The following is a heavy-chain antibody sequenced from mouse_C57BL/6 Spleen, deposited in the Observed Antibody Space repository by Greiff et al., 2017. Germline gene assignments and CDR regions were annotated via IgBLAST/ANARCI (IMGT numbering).Heavy chain of an antibody. CDR2: LSSGGSYT. J-gene: IGHJ2*01. V-gene: IGHV5-6*01. Sequence: EVKLVESGGDLVKPGGSLKLSCAASGFTFSSYGMSWVRQTPDKRLEWVATLSSGGSYTYYPASVKGRFTISRDNAKNTLYLQMSSLKSEDTAMYYCARGYYGSSCDYWGQGTTLTVSS. CDR3: ARGYYGSSCDY. D-gene: IGHD1-1*01. CDR1: GFTFSSYG.